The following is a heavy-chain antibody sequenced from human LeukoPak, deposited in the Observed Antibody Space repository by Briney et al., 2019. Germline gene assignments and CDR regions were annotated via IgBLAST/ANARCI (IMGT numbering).Heavy chain of an antibody. V-gene: IGHV3-64*01. CDR2: ISSNGGST. Sequence: PGGSLRLSCAASGFIFSSYAMHWVRQAPGKGLEYVSAISSNGGSTYYANSVKGRFTISRDNSKNTLYLQMGRLRVEDMAVYYCARDGSYGYWGQGTLVTVSS. CDR3: ARDGSYGY. J-gene: IGHJ4*02. CDR1: GFIFSSYA. D-gene: IGHD1-26*01.